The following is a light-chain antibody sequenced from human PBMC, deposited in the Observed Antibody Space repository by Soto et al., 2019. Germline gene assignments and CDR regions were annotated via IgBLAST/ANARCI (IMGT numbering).Light chain of an antibody. CDR3: QQANSFPLT. CDR2: APS. J-gene: IGKJ4*01. Sequence: DIQMTQSPSSVSASVGDRVTITCRASQGISSWLAWYQQKPGKAPKLLIYAPSSLQSRVPSRFSGGGSGTDLTLTISSQQADDFAPCYSQQANSFPLTFGGANKLEIK. V-gene: IGKV1D-12*01. CDR1: QGISSW.